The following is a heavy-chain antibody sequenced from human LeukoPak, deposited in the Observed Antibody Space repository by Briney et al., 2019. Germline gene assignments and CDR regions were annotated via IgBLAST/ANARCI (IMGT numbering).Heavy chain of an antibody. J-gene: IGHJ4*02. CDR3: AKIRESYGTH. V-gene: IGHV3-53*01. Sequence: GGSLRLSCAASGFSVRSNYMSWVRQAPGKGLEWVSEIYSDGSTYYADSVQGRFTISRDNSKNTLYLQMSSLGAEDTAIYYCAKIRESYGTHWGQGTLVTVSS. CDR1: GFSVRSNY. D-gene: IGHD5-18*01. CDR2: IYSDGST.